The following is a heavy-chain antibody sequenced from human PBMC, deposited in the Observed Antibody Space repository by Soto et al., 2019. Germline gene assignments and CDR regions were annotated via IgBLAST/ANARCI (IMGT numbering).Heavy chain of an antibody. J-gene: IGHJ1*01. D-gene: IGHD1-26*01. CDR1: GGSFSGYY. CDR3: AAQSISGSYFAYRH. CDR2: INHSGST. Sequence: SETLSLTCAVYGGSFSGYYWSWIRQPPGKGLEWIGEINHSGSTNYNPSLKSRVTISVDTSKNQFSLKLSSVTAADTAVYYCAAQSISGSYFAYRHWGQGTLVTVSS. V-gene: IGHV4-34*01.